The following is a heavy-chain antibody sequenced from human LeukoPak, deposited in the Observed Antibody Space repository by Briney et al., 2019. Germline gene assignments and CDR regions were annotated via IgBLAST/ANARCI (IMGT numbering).Heavy chain of an antibody. J-gene: IGHJ3*02. Sequence: PGGSLRLSCAASGFTFSFYGMHWVRQAPGKGLKWVAVIWSHGNEKYYADSVEGRFTVSRDNSKNTLYLQMNSLRDEDTAVYYCAGWGISAAHDAFDMWGQGTMATVSS. D-gene: IGHD6-13*01. CDR3: AGWGISAAHDAFDM. CDR1: GFTFSFYG. CDR2: IWSHGNEK. V-gene: IGHV3-33*03.